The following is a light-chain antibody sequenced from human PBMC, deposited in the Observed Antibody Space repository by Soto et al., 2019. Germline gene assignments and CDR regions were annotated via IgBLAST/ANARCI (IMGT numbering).Light chain of an antibody. CDR3: HQYGTFPIT. V-gene: IGKV3-20*01. CDR2: GAS. Sequence: EIVFTQSPATLSLSPGERATLSCRASQSVGDYLAWYQQKPGQAPRLLISGASSRAAGISDKFSGSGSGTDFTLTISRLEPEDFAVYFCHQYGTFPITFGQGTRLEIK. CDR1: QSVGDY. J-gene: IGKJ5*01.